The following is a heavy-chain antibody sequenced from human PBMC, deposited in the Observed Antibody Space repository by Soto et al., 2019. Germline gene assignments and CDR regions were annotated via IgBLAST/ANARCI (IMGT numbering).Heavy chain of an antibody. J-gene: IGHJ4*02. CDR2: ISATSAKI. CDR1: GFKFNYYA. V-gene: IGHV3-48*02. Sequence: EVQLVESGGGLVQPGGSLRFSCAACGFKFNYYAMNWVRQVPGKGLEWVSYISATSAKIDYADSVKGRFTISRDNARNSLYLQMNSLRDEDTAVYHCVADSSYGSHWVSHFDQWGRGTLVTVSS. D-gene: IGHD3-16*01. CDR3: VADSSYGSHWVSHFDQ.